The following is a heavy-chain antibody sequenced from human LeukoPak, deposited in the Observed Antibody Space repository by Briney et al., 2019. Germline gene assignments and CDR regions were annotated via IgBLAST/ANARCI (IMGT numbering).Heavy chain of an antibody. CDR2: IYYSGST. CDR3: ARERSGYDYGY. Sequence: SQTLSLTCTVSGGSISSGDYYWSWIRQPPATGLEWIGYIYYSGSTYYNPSLKSRVSISVDTSKNQFSLKLSSVTAADTAVYYCARERSGYDYGYWGRGTLVTVSS. CDR1: GGSISSGDYY. J-gene: IGHJ4*02. D-gene: IGHD5-12*01. V-gene: IGHV4-30-4*08.